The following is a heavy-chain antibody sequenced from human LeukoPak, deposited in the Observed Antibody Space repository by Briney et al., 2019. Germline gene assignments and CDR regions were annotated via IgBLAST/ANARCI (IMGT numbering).Heavy chain of an antibody. J-gene: IGHJ5*02. D-gene: IGHD2-15*01. Sequence: PAETLSLTCTVSGVSISSYYWSWLRQPPGKGLEWVGDIYYSGSTNYNPTLQSPVTVAVATSKNQSTLKLSSVTAADTAVYYCARQSPGYCSGGSCYGGWFDPWGQGTLVTVSS. CDR1: GVSISSYY. CDR2: IYYSGST. V-gene: IGHV4-59*08. CDR3: ARQSPGYCSGGSCYGGWFDP.